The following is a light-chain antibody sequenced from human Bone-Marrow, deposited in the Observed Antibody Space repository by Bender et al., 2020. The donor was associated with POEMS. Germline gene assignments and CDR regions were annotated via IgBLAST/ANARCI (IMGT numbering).Light chain of an antibody. CDR3: EIWGSNTRV. CDR1: SGHSSYI. J-gene: IGLJ1*01. V-gene: IGLV4-60*03. Sequence: QPVLTQSSSASASLGSSVKLTCTLSSGHSSYIIAWHQLQPGKAPRFLMKIESSGTYTRGSGVPDRFSGSSTGADRYLSISNLKSEDEAEYYCEIWGSNTRVFGTGTEVTVL. CDR2: IESSGTY.